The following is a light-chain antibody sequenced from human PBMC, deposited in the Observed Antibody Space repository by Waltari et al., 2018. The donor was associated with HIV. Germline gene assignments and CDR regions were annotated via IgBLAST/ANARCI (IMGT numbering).Light chain of an antibody. J-gene: IGLJ2*01. CDR1: SSNTGAGYE. CDR3: QSYDSSLSGVV. V-gene: IGLV1-40*01. CDR2: GNS. Sequence: QSVLTPPPSVSGAPGPRVTSSCTGSSSNTGAGYEVQWYQQLPGTAPKLLIYGNSNRPSGVPDLFSGSKSGTSASLAITGLQAEDEADYYCQSYDSSLSGVVFGGGTKLTVL.